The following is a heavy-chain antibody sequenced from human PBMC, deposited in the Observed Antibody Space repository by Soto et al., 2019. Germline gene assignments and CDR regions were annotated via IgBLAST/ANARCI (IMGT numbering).Heavy chain of an antibody. D-gene: IGHD3-3*02. V-gene: IGHV5-51*01. J-gene: IGHJ4*02. CDR3: ARLPRGSYFPHFFDY. CDR1: GYSFTSYW. CDR2: IYPGDSDT. Sequence: GESLKISCKGSGYSFTSYWIGWVRQMPGKGLEWMGIIYPGDSDTRYSPSFQGQVTISADKSISTAYLQWSSLKASDTAMYYCARLPRGSYFPHFFDYWGQGTLVTVS.